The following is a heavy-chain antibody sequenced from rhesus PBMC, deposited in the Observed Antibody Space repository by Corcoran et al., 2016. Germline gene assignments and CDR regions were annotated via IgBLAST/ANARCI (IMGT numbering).Heavy chain of an antibody. CDR3: ARRFDY. CDR2: IYGSGSST. V-gene: IGHV4-169*01. CDR1: GGSISSSY. J-gene: IGHJ4*01. Sequence: QLQLQESGPGLVKPSETLSVTCAVSGGSISSSYWSWPRQAPGKGLEWIGYIYGSGSSTNYNPSLKSRVTLAVDTSKNQFSLKLSSVTAADTAVYYCARRFDYWGQGVLVTVSS.